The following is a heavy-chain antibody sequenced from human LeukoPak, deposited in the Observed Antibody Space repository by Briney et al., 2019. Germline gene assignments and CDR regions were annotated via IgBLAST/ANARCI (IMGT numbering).Heavy chain of an antibody. CDR1: GGTFISYA. V-gene: IGHV1-3*01. CDR2: INAGNGNT. D-gene: IGHD6-13*01. J-gene: IGHJ5*02. CDR3: ARDKDSSSWSHNWFDP. Sequence: ASVKVSCKASGGTFISYAISWVRQAPGQGLEWMGWINAGNGNTKYSQKFQGRVTITRDTSASTAYMELSSLRSEDTAVYYCARDKDSSSWSHNWFDPWGQGTLVTVTS.